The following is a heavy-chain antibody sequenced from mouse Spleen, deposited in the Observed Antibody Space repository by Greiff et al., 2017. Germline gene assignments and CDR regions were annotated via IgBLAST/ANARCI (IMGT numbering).Heavy chain of an antibody. CDR2: ISSGGGNT. V-gene: IGHV5-9-3*01. CDR1: GFTFSSYA. J-gene: IGHJ3*01. CDR3: ARQERPWLAY. Sequence: EVQVVESGGGLVKLGGSLKLSCAASGFTFSSYAMSWVRQTPEKRLEWVATISSGGGNTYYPDSVKGRFTISRDNAKNTLYLQMSSLKSEDTAMYYCARQERPWLAYWGQGTLVTVSA.